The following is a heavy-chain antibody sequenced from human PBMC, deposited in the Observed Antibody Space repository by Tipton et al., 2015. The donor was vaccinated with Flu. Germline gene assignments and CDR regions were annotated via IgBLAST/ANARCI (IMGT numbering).Heavy chain of an antibody. V-gene: IGHV4-38-2*01. D-gene: IGHD4-11*01. CDR2: VHRSGSG. J-gene: IGHJ5*01. CDR1: GDSIDSRHF. CDR3: ARRDFGNYVSEPKNWFDS. Sequence: TLSLTCSVSGDSIDSRHFWGWIRQPPGRGLEWIGNVHRSGSGYYNPSLKSRVTISVDKSNTRFSLRLTSVTAADTAVYYCARRDFGNYVSEPKNWFDSWGQGTLITVAS.